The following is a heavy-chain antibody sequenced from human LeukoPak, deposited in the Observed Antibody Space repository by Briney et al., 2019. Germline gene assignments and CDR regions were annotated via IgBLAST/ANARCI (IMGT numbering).Heavy chain of an antibody. V-gene: IGHV1-2*02. D-gene: IGHD4-17*01. CDR3: ARGVTNGDYGRMFDP. J-gene: IGHJ5*02. Sequence: GASVKVSCKASGYSFTGYYIHWVRQAPGQGLEWMGWINPNSGGTNYAQKFQGRVTMTRDTSMSTAHLELSSLRSDDTAVYHCARGVTNGDYGRMFDPWGQGTLVTVSS. CDR2: INPNSGGT. CDR1: GYSFTGYY.